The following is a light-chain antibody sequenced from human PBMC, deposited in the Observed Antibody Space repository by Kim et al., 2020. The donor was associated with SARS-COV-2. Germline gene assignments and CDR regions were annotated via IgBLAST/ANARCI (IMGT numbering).Light chain of an antibody. J-gene: IGKJ1*01. V-gene: IGKV1-27*01. Sequence: GDRVNITCRASQDIGSSLAWYQQKPRRAPELLISGSSTLQSGVPSRFSGGGSGTDFTLTISSLQPEDIATYYCQKYNSAPWTFGQGTKVDI. CDR1: QDIGSS. CDR3: QKYNSAPWT. CDR2: GSS.